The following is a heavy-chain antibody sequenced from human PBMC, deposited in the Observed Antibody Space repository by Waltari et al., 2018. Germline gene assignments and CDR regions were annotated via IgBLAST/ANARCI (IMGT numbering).Heavy chain of an antibody. CDR3: ARWATYYDAFDS. CDR1: GGSLGTYY. Sequence: QVQLQESGPGLVKASGTLSLTCSVSGGSLGTYYWNWVRQPPGKGLEWIGSIYYSWTTKYTPSLNSRVTISVDTSKNQFSLSLSSVSAADTAVYYCARWATYYDAFDSWGQGALVTVSS. CDR2: IYYSWTT. V-gene: IGHV4-59*01. D-gene: IGHD1-26*01. J-gene: IGHJ4*02.